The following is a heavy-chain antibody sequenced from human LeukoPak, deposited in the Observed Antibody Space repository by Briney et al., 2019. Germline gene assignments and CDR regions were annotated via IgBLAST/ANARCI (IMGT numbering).Heavy chain of an antibody. CDR2: INHSGST. J-gene: IGHJ4*02. CDR3: ARGDSSSWPYFDY. V-gene: IGHV4-34*01. CDR1: GGSFSGYY. Sequence: PLETLSLTCAVYGGSFSGYYWSWIRQPPGRGLEWIGEINHSGSTNYNPSLKSRVTISVDTSKNQFSLKLSSVTAADTAVYYCARGDSSSWPYFDYWGQGTLVTVSS. D-gene: IGHD6-13*01.